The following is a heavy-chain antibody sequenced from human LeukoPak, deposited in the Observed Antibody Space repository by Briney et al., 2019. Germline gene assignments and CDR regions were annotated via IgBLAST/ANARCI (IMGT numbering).Heavy chain of an antibody. V-gene: IGHV4-34*01. D-gene: IGHD2-2*01. CDR1: GVSFSGYY. Sequence: SSQTLSLTCAVYGVSFSGYYWSWISQQPGKWLEWLGEINHSGSTNYHPSLKSRVTISVDTSKNQFSLKLSSVTAADTAVYYCATVCRSLQLCMDVWGQGSPVTVSS. J-gene: IGHJ6*02. CDR2: INHSGST. CDR3: ATVCRSLQLCMDV.